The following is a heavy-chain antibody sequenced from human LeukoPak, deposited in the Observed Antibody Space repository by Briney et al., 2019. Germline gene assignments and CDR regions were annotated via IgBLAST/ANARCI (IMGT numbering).Heavy chain of an antibody. D-gene: IGHD2-15*01. CDR3: AREWSAFDY. Sequence: SETLSLTCTVSGGSISNYYGIWIRQPPGKGLEWIGYIHYSGSTNYNPSLKSRVTISVDTSKNQLSLRVRSVIAADTAVYYCAREWSAFDYWGQGTLVTVSS. CDR1: GGSISNYY. J-gene: IGHJ4*02. CDR2: IHYSGST. V-gene: IGHV4-59*13.